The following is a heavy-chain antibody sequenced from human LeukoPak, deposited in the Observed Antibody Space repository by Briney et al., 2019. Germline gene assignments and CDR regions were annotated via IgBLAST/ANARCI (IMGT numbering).Heavy chain of an antibody. D-gene: IGHD3-9*01. Sequence: PGGSLRLSCAAFGFIFDDYGMSWVRQPPGKGLEWVSAIYRGGTTYYADSVKDRFTISRDNSKNTLYLQMNSLRAEDTAVYYCANAVLRYFDWLHFDYWGQGTLVTVSS. J-gene: IGHJ4*02. CDR3: ANAVLRYFDWLHFDY. V-gene: IGHV3-23*01. CDR2: IYRGGTT. CDR1: GFIFDDYG.